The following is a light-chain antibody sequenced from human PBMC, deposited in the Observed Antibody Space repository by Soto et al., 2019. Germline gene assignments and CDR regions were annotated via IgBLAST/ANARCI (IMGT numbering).Light chain of an antibody. CDR3: QQSFSTPIT. CDR1: QSISTY. CDR2: RAS. Sequence: DIQMTQSPSSLSASVGDRASITCRASQSISTYVNWYQQKPGTAPNLLIYRASTLESGVPSRFSGSGSGTDFTLTISSLQPADFSTYYCQQSFSTPITFGQGTRLDIK. J-gene: IGKJ5*01. V-gene: IGKV1-39*01.